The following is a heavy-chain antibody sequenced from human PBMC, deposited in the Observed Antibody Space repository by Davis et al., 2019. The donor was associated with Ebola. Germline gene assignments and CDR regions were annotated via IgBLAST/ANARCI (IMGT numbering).Heavy chain of an antibody. V-gene: IGHV1-3*01. CDR2: INAGNGDT. D-gene: IGHD6-13*01. CDR3: ARGGKTLSAAGA. CDR1: GYTFTSYA. Sequence: ASVKVSCKASGYTFTSYAMHWVRQSLGQRLEWMGWINAGNGDTRYSQNFQGRVTITRDTSASTAYMELSSLRYEDTAVYYCARGGKTLSAAGAWGQGTLVTVSS. J-gene: IGHJ5*02.